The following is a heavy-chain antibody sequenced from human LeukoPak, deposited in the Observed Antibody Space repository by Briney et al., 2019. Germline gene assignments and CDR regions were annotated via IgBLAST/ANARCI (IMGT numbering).Heavy chain of an antibody. J-gene: IGHJ4*02. Sequence: GGSLRLSCAASGFTLSSYSMNWVRQAPGKGLEWVSSISSSSSYVFYADSMKGRFTVSRDNSKNSLYLQMNTLRAEDTAVYYCARFPEGTWSIDFWGQGTLVSVSS. CDR2: ISSSSSYV. D-gene: IGHD1-1*01. V-gene: IGHV3-21*01. CDR1: GFTLSSYS. CDR3: ARFPEGTWSIDF.